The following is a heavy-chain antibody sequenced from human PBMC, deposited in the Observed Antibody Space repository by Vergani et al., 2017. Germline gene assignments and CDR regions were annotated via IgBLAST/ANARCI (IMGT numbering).Heavy chain of an antibody. Sequence: EVQLVESGGGLVQPGGSLTLSCAASGFTVSSNYMSWVRQAPGKGLEWVSVIYSGGSTYYADSVKGRFTISRDNSKNTLYLQMNSLRAEDTAVYYCARDVFPGYVDIVATNPEDYYYGMDVWGQXP. J-gene: IGHJ6*02. CDR3: ARDVFPGYVDIVATNPEDYYYGMDV. V-gene: IGHV3-66*02. CDR1: GFTVSSNY. D-gene: IGHD5-12*01. CDR2: IYSGGST.